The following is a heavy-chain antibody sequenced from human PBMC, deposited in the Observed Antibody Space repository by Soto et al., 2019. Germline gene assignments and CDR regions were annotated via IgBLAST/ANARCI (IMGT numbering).Heavy chain of an antibody. CDR2: IYWDDDK. Sequence: QITLKESGPTVVNPTETLTLTCTFSGFSLTTSGVGVGWVRQSPGKVPEWLALIYWDDDKRYSTSLNSRLIITKDTSKNQVVLTMANVDPADTATYYCAHRVLRTVFGLVTTTAIYFDFWGPGTPVVVSS. CDR1: GFSLTTSGVG. V-gene: IGHV2-5*02. J-gene: IGHJ4*02. D-gene: IGHD3-3*01. CDR3: AHRVLRTVFGLVTTTAIYFDF.